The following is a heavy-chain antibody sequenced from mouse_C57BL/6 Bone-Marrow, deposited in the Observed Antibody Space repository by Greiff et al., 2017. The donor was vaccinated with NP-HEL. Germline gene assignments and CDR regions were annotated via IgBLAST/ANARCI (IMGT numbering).Heavy chain of an antibody. J-gene: IGHJ1*03. D-gene: IGHD2-3*01. CDR2: INPSNGGT. CDR1: GYTFTSYW. CDR3: ARSRGWLLLNWYFDV. Sequence: QVQLQQPGTELVKPGASVKLSCKASGYTFTSYWMHWVKQRPGQGLEWIGNINPSNGGTNYNEKFKSKATLTVDKSSSTAYMQLSSLTSEDSAVYYCARSRGWLLLNWYFDVWGTGTTVTVSS. V-gene: IGHV1-53*01.